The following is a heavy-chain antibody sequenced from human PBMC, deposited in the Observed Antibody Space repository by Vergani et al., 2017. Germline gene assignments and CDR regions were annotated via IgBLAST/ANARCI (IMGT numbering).Heavy chain of an antibody. J-gene: IGHJ3*02. Sequence: EVKLVESAGDLVKPGRSLRLPCTASGFTFGYYAMDWFRQAPGQGLEWGGGIRCKAYGQATIYAASVKGRFTISRGDSKSIAYLQMNNLQTEDTAMYYCVRDQVTMLRGSDALDIWGQGTMVTVSS. D-gene: IGHD3-10*01. CDR3: VRDQVTMLRGSDALDI. CDR1: GFTFGYYA. CDR2: IRCKAYGQAT. V-gene: IGHV3-49*05.